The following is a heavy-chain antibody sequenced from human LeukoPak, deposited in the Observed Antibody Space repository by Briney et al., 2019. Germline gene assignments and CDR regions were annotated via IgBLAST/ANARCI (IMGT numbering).Heavy chain of an antibody. D-gene: IGHD6-6*01. CDR3: ARDRGYSSSVIYYYYYMDV. J-gene: IGHJ6*03. CDR2: INPSGGST. Sequence: ASVKVSCKASGYTFTSYYMHWVRQAPGQGLEWMGIINPSGGSTSYAQKFQGRVTMTRDMSTSTVYMELSSLRSEDTAVYYCARDRGYSSSVIYYYYYMDVWGKGTTVTVSS. V-gene: IGHV1-46*01. CDR1: GYTFTSYY.